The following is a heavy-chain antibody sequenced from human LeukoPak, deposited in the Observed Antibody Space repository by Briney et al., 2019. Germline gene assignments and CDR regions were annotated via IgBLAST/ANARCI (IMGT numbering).Heavy chain of an antibody. D-gene: IGHD6-19*01. CDR3: ARDSRVAGTVVY. J-gene: IGHJ4*02. V-gene: IGHV3-66*01. CDR1: GFTVSSNY. Sequence: GGSLRLSCAASGFTVSSNYMSWVRQAPGKGLEWVSVIYSGGSTYYADSVKGRFTISRDNSKNTLYLQMNSLRAEDTAVYYCARDSRVAGTVVYWGQGTLVTVSS. CDR2: IYSGGST.